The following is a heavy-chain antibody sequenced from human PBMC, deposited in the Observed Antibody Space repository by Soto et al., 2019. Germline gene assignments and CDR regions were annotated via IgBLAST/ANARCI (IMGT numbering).Heavy chain of an antibody. CDR3: VEVCGFDATNDY. J-gene: IGHJ4*02. CDR2: IDNAAIGT. D-gene: IGHD6-25*01. Sequence: EVQLVESGGGSVQPGGSLRLSCVVSGFSFSRHWMHWVRQVPGKGLEWVARIDNAAIGTSYADSVRGRFTISRDNTRSPMSQEVKSLRVNDTGIYFCVEVCGFDATNDYWGQGTLVTVSS. V-gene: IGHV3-74*01. CDR1: GFSFSRHW.